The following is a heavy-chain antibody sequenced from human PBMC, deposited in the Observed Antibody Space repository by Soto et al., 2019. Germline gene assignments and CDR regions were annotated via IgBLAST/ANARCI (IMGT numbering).Heavy chain of an antibody. CDR2: ISGSDQST. Sequence: EVQLLESGGGLVQPGGSLRLSCAASGFPFSTYDMSWVRQAQGKGLEWGSVISGSDQSTYYADSLNGRFTISRDNSKNTLYLQMDSLRVEDTAVYHCVKGGWLDEWGQGTLVTVSS. CDR1: GFPFSTYD. V-gene: IGHV3-23*01. CDR3: VKGGWLDE. J-gene: IGHJ4*02. D-gene: IGHD5-12*01.